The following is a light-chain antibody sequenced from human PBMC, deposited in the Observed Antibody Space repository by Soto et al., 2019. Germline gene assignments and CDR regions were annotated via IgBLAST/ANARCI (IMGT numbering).Light chain of an antibody. CDR1: QSVSSN. CDR2: GAS. CDR3: QQYNNWLFT. Sequence: EIVMRQSPATLSVSPGERATLSCRASQSVSSNLAWYQQRPGQAPRLLIYGASTRATSIPAMFSGSGSGTEFTLTISSLQSEDFAVYYCQQYNNWLFTFGGGTKVQIK. V-gene: IGKV3-15*01. J-gene: IGKJ4*01.